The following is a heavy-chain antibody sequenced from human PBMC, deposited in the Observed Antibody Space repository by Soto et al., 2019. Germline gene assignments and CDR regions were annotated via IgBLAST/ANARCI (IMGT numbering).Heavy chain of an antibody. D-gene: IGHD4-17*01. V-gene: IGHV3-30*18. Sequence: QVQLVESGGGVVQPGRSLRLSCAASGFSLSNYGMHWVRQAPGKGLEWVAVISYHGRDEYYADSVKGRFTISRDTSKNTLYLQMNTLRPEDTAVYYCVKDHLVNTVTTGGYWGQGTLVTVSS. CDR2: ISYHGRDE. CDR1: GFSLSNYG. J-gene: IGHJ4*02. CDR3: VKDHLVNTVTTGGY.